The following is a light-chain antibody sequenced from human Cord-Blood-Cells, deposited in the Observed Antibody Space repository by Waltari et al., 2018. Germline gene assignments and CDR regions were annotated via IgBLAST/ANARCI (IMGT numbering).Light chain of an antibody. CDR1: SGSIASNY. J-gene: IGLJ3*02. CDR2: ESN. Sequence: NFMLTQPHSVSESPGKTVTISCTRSSGSIASNYVQWYQQRPGSSPTTVIYESNQSPSGVPDRFSGSIDSSSNSASLTISGLKTEDEADYYCQSYDSSNRVFGGGTKLTVL. V-gene: IGLV6-57*01. CDR3: QSYDSSNRV.